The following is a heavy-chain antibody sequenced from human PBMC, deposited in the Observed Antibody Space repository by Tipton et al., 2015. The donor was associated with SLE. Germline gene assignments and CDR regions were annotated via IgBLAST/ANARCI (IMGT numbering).Heavy chain of an antibody. D-gene: IGHD3-22*01. CDR2: IYYSGST. V-gene: IGHV4-59*07. Sequence: TLSLTCAVYGGSLSGYYWSWIRQPPGKGLEWIGYIYYSGSTNYNPSLKSRVTISVDTSKNQFSLKLNSVTAADTAVYYCASRRHYYDSSGYYWGAFDIWGQGTMVTVSS. J-gene: IGHJ3*02. CDR1: GGSLSGYY. CDR3: ASRRHYYDSSGYYWGAFDI.